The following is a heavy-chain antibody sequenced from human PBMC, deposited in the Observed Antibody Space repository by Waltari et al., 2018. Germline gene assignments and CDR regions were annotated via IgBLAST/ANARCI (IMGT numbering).Heavy chain of an antibody. J-gene: IGHJ6*02. CDR2: IYTSGST. CDR3: ARGPGGSYYYYGMDV. V-gene: IGHV4-61*09. CDR1: GGSISSGSYY. D-gene: IGHD5-12*01. Sequence: QVQLQESGPGLVKPSQTLSLTCTVSGGSISSGSYYWSWIRQPAGKGLEWIGYIYTSGSTNYNPSLKSRVTISVDTSKNQFSLKLSSVTAADTAVYYCARGPGGSYYYYGMDVWGQGTTVTVSS.